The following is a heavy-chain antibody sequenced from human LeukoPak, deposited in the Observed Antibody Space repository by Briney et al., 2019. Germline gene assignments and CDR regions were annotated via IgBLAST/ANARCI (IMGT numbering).Heavy chain of an antibody. Sequence: GGSLRLSCAASGFTFSSYAMTWVRQAPGKGLEWVSSISGSGGSTYYADSVKGRFTISRDNSKSTLYLQMDSLRVEDTAVYYCVRWGNFKVMDVWGQGTTVTVSS. J-gene: IGHJ6*02. V-gene: IGHV3-23*01. CDR2: ISGSGGST. CDR1: GFTFSSYA. D-gene: IGHD3-16*01. CDR3: VRWGNFKVMDV.